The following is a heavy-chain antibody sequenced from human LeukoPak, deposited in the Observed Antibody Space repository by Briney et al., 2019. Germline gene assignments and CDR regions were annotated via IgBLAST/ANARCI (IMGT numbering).Heavy chain of an antibody. V-gene: IGHV3-23*01. D-gene: IGHD3-22*01. J-gene: IGHJ4*02. CDR1: GFSFSSYA. CDR3: AKPGYCYDSEFDY. CDR2: ISGSGGST. Sequence: GGSLRLSCAASGFSFSSYAMSWVRQAPGKGLEWVAAISGSGGSTYYPASVKGRFTISRDNSKHMLYLLINILTADDTVVYYCAKPGYCYDSEFDYWGQGPLVTV.